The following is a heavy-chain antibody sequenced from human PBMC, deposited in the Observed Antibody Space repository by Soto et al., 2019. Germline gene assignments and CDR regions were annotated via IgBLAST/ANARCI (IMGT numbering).Heavy chain of an antibody. J-gene: IGHJ6*02. CDR2: IYHSGRT. CDR3: ARVLFYGSWYPNYGMDV. V-gene: IGHV4-4*02. Sequence: SETLSLTCAVSGGSISSSNWWRWVRRPPGKGLEWIGEIYHSGRTNYNPSLKSRVTISVDKSKNQFSLKLSSVTAADTAVYYCARVLFYGSWYPNYGMDVWGQGTTVTVSS. CDR1: GGSISSSNW. D-gene: IGHD6-13*01.